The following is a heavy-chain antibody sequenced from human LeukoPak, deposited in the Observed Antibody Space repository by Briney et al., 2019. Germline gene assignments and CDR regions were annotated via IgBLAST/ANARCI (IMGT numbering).Heavy chain of an antibody. CDR1: GFTVSSNY. J-gene: IGHJ4*02. Sequence: GGSLRLSCAASGFTVSSNYMSWVRQAPGKGLEWVSVIYSGGSTYYADSVKDRFTISRDNSKNTLYLQMNSLRAEDTAVYYCARDGGGYIGSGYFDYWGQGTLVTVSS. V-gene: IGHV3-53*01. CDR2: IYSGGST. CDR3: ARDGGGYIGSGYFDY. D-gene: IGHD5-12*01.